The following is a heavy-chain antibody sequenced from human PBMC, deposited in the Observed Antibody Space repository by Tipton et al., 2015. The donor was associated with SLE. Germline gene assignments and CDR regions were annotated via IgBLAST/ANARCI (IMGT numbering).Heavy chain of an antibody. CDR3: ARAGRLGELSLLDY. V-gene: IGHV4-4*09. CDR1: GGSFSGYY. Sequence: TLSLTCAVYGGSFSGYYWSWIRQPPGKGLEWIGYIYTSGSTNYNPSLKSRVTISVDTSKNQFSLKLSSVTAADTAVYYCARAGRLGELSLLDYWGQGTLVTVSS. D-gene: IGHD3-16*02. CDR2: IYTSGST. J-gene: IGHJ4*02.